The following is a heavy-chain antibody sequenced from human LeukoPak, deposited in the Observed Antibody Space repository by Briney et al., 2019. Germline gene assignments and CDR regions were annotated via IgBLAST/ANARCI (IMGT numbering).Heavy chain of an antibody. CDR2: ISSSGSTI. D-gene: IGHD6-13*01. CDR3: ASYSSSWLYYYYYMDV. Sequence: GGSLRLSCAASGFTFSDYYMSWIRQAPGKGLEWVSYISSSGSTIYYADSVKGRFTISRDNAKNSLYLQMNSLRAEDTAVYYCASYSSSWLYYYYYMDVWGKGTTVTVSS. J-gene: IGHJ6*03. V-gene: IGHV3-11*04. CDR1: GFTFSDYY.